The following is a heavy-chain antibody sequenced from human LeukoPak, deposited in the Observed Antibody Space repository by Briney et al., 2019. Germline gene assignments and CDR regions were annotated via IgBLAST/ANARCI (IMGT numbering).Heavy chain of an antibody. CDR1: GYTLTELS. CDR3: ARGTVATAYYYYMDV. D-gene: IGHD5-12*01. CDR2: FDPEDGET. V-gene: IGHV1-24*01. J-gene: IGHJ6*03. Sequence: ASVKVSCKVSGYTLTELSMHWVRQAPGKGLEWMGGFDPEDGETIYAQKFQGRVTMTRDTSISTAYMELSRLRSDDTAVYYCARGTVATAYYYYMDVWGKGTTVTVSS.